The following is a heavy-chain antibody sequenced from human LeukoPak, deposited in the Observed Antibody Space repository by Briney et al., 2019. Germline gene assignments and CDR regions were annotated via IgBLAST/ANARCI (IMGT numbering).Heavy chain of an antibody. V-gene: IGHV3-48*03. D-gene: IGHD6-19*01. CDR3: ARQSSGWSYFDC. CDR2: ISPSDSTI. Sequence: PGGSLRLSCAASGFNLSSYEMNWVRQTPRKGLEWVSYISPSDSTIYSADSVKGRFIISRDNAKNSLYLQMNSLRAEDTAVYSCARQSSGWSYFDCWGQGILVTVSS. CDR1: GFNLSSYE. J-gene: IGHJ4*02.